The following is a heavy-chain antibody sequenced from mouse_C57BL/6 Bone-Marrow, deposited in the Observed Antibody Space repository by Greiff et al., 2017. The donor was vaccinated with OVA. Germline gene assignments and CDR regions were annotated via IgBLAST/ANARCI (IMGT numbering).Heavy chain of an antibody. D-gene: IGHD1-1*01. CDR2: IYPGDGDT. Sequence: VQVVESGPELVKPGASVKISCKASGYAFSSSWMNWVKQRPGKGLEWIGRIYPGDGDTNYNGKFKGKATLTADKSSSTAYMQLSSLTSEDSAVYFCARKYYGSRWYFDVWGTGTTVTVSS. CDR3: ARKYYGSRWYFDV. CDR1: GYAFSSSW. J-gene: IGHJ1*03. V-gene: IGHV1-82*01.